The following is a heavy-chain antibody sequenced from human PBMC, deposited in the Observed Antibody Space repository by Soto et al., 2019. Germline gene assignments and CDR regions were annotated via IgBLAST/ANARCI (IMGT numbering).Heavy chain of an antibody. V-gene: IGHV1-18*01. CDR1: VFGDG. J-gene: IGHJ6*01. CDR2: INVHNGQT. Sequence: QDQLVQSGAEVEKPGASVKVSCKASVFGDGISWVRQAPGQGVEWMGWINVHNGQTEYAEKFEGRVTMTSETSTNTGYMELRTLRSDDTAVYYCARRGPAYMDVWGKGTTVIVSS. CDR3: ARRGPAYMDV. D-gene: IGHD3-10*01.